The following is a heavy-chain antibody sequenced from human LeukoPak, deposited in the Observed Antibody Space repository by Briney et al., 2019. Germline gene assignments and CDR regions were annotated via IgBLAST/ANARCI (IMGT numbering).Heavy chain of an antibody. V-gene: IGHV4-38-2*02. CDR3: ARQGYSYGHIDY. J-gene: IGHJ4*02. CDR2: IYHSGST. CDR1: GYSISSGYY. D-gene: IGHD5-18*01. Sequence: SETLSPTCTVSGYSISSGYYWGWIRQPPGKGLEWIGSIYHSGSTNYNPSLKSRVTISVDTSKNQFSLKLSSVTAADTAVYYCARQGYSYGHIDYWGQGTLVTVSS.